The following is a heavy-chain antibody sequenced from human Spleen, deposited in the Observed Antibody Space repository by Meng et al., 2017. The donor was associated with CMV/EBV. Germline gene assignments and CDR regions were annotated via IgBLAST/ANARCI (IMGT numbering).Heavy chain of an antibody. V-gene: IGHV3-30*04. CDR3: ARDRRRQLWGRDFNYYVMDV. CDR1: GFTFSTYA. J-gene: IGHJ6*02. D-gene: IGHD5-18*01. CDR2: ISYDGSNE. Sequence: GESLKISCAASGFTFSTYAMYWVRQAPGKGLEWVAVISYDGSNEYYADSVKGRFTISRDNSKNTLYLQMNSLRAEDPAVYYCARDRRRQLWGRDFNYYVMDVWGQGTTVTVSS.